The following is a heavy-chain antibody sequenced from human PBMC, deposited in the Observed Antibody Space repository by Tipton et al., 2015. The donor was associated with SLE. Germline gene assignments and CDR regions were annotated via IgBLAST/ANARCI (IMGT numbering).Heavy chain of an antibody. D-gene: IGHD1-7*01. CDR3: ARGLTWNYPFDY. Sequence: TLSLTCTVSGDSISSSSYYWAWIRQPPGKGLEWIGSIDDSGSTYYNPPLKSRVTKSVDTSKNQFSLKLSSVTAADTAVYYCARGLTWNYPFDYWGQGALVTVSS. CDR2: IDDSGST. V-gene: IGHV4-39*07. J-gene: IGHJ4*02. CDR1: GDSISSSSYY.